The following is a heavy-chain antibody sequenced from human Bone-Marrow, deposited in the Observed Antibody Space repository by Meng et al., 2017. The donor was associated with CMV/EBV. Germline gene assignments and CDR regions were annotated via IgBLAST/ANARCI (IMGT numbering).Heavy chain of an antibody. CDR3: ARSSKCGDGMDV. D-gene: IGHD3-10*01. J-gene: IGHJ6*02. CDR1: GYTLTNYS. Sequence: ASVKVSCKASGYTLTNYSMHLVRQAPGQGLEWMGINNPSGGSTTYAQMFQGRVTITRNTSISTAYMELSSLRSEDTAVYYCARSSKCGDGMDVWGQGTTVTVSS. V-gene: IGHV1-46*01. CDR2: NNPSGGST.